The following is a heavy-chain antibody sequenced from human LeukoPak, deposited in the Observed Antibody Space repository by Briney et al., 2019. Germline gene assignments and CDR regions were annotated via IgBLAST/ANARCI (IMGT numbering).Heavy chain of an antibody. V-gene: IGHV3-23*01. CDR1: GFSFSSYA. J-gene: IGHJ4*02. Sequence: GGSLRLSCAASGFSFSSYAMSWVRQAPGKGLEWVSGISGSGGSTYYADSVKGRFTISRDNSKHTLYLQMNSLRAEDTAVYYCATQMIAAAGAFDYWGQGTLVTVSS. D-gene: IGHD6-13*01. CDR3: ATQMIAAAGAFDY. CDR2: ISGSGGST.